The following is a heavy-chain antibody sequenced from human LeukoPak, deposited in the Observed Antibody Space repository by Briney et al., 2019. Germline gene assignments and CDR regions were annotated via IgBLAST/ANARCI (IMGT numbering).Heavy chain of an antibody. J-gene: IGHJ4*02. Sequence: GGSLRLSCAASGFTFSSYAMSWVRQAPGKGLEWVSAISGSGGSTYYADSVKGRFTISRDNSKSTLYLQMNSLRAEDTAVYYCAKGRIFGVVTYFDYWGQGTLVTVSS. V-gene: IGHV3-23*01. CDR3: AKGRIFGVVTYFDY. D-gene: IGHD3-3*01. CDR1: GFTFSSYA. CDR2: ISGSGGST.